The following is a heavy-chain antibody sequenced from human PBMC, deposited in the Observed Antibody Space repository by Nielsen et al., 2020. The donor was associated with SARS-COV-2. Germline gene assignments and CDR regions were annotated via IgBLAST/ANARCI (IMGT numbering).Heavy chain of an antibody. J-gene: IGHJ3*02. D-gene: IGHD5-24*01. V-gene: IGHV4-61*01. CDR2: IYYSGST. CDR3: ARALALEMATITVWAFDI. Sequence: SETLSLTCTVSGGSVSSGSYYWSWIRQPPGKGLEWIGYIYYSGSTNYNPSLKSRVTISVDTSKNQFSLKLSSVTAADTAVYYCARALALEMATITVWAFDIWGQGTMVTVSS. CDR1: GGSVSSGSYY.